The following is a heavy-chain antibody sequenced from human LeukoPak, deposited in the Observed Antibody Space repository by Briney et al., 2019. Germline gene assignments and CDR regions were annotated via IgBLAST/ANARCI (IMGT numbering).Heavy chain of an antibody. V-gene: IGHV4-30-4*07. D-gene: IGHD2-8*01. J-gene: IGHJ3*02. CDR3: ARSTIVLMVYAVYDAFDI. CDR1: GGSISSGGYS. CDR2: IYYSGST. Sequence: SETLSLTCAVSGGSISSGGYSWSWIRQPPGKGLEWIGYIYYSGSTYYNPSLKSRVTISVDTSKNQFSLKLSSVTAADTAVYYCARSTIVLMVYAVYDAFDIWGQGTMVTVSS.